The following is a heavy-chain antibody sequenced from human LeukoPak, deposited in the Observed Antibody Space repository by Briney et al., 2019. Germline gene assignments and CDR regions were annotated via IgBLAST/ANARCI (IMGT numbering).Heavy chain of an antibody. CDR3: ARGQIYDYWTPVSWKFDL. Sequence: SETLSLTCTVSGFSITSGYFWGWIRQPPGKGLEWIGNVYTTGAGSTYHNPSLKSRVTVSSDTSKNQVSLKLNSVTASDTAVYYCARGQIYDYWTPVSWKFDLWGRGTLVTVSS. CDR1: GFSITSGYF. D-gene: IGHD3-3*01. J-gene: IGHJ2*01. V-gene: IGHV4-38-2*02. CDR2: VYTTGAGST.